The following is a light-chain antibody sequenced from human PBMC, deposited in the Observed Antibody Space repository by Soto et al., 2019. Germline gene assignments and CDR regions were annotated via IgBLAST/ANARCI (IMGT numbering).Light chain of an antibody. J-gene: IGLJ3*02. V-gene: IGLV2-23*01. CDR1: STDVWNSKF. Sequence: QSALTQPASVSGSPGQSLTISCTGSSTDVWNSKFVSWYQLHPGQAPKLMIYEGTKRPSGTSNRFSGSYSGNTASLTISGLQTEDEADYYCCSHAGTYTLVFGGGTKLTVL. CDR3: CSHAGTYTLV. CDR2: EGT.